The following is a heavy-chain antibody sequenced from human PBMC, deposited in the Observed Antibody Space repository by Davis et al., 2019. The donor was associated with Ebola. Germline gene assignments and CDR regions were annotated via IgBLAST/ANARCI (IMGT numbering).Heavy chain of an antibody. Sequence: GSLRLSCAASGFTFSSYSMNWVRQAPGKGLEWVSYISSSSSTIYYADSVKGRFTISRDNAKNSLYLQMNSLRDEDTAVYYCARGYSSSSNHYGMDVWGQGTTVTVSS. V-gene: IGHV3-48*02. CDR1: GFTFSSYS. CDR3: ARGYSSSSNHYGMDV. D-gene: IGHD6-6*01. J-gene: IGHJ6*02. CDR2: ISSSSSTI.